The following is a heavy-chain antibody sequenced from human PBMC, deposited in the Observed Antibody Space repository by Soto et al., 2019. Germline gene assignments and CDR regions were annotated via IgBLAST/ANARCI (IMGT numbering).Heavy chain of an antibody. J-gene: IGHJ6*02. CDR1: GGSFSVYY. Sequence: PSDTLSLTCAVYGGSFSVYYWSWIGQPPGKGLEWIGEINHSGSTNYNPSLKSRVTISVDTSKNQFSLKLSSVTAADTAVYYCARGPLFWSGDYVSYYGMDVWGQGTTVTVSS. CDR2: INHSGST. D-gene: IGHD3-3*01. V-gene: IGHV4-34*01. CDR3: ARGPLFWSGDYVSYYGMDV.